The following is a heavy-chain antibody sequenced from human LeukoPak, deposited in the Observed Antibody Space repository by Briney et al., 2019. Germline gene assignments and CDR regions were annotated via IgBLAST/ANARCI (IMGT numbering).Heavy chain of an antibody. CDR2: ISPYSGNT. CDR1: GYTFTNYG. J-gene: IGHJ4*02. CDR3: VRSPRVVTRLDY. Sequence: ASVRVSCKASGYTFTNYGISWVRQAPGQGPEWMGWISPYSGNTDYAQKLQGRVTVTTDTSTSTAYMELRSLRSDDTAMYFCVRSPRVVTRLDYWGQGTLVTVSS. D-gene: IGHD4-23*01. V-gene: IGHV1-18*01.